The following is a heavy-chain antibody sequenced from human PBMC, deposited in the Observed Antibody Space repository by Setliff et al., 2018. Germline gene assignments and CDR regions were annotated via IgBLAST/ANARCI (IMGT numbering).Heavy chain of an antibody. D-gene: IGHD3-3*01. V-gene: IGHV4-38-2*02. CDR2: IYHSGST. CDR1: GYSISSGYY. CDR3: AREPWYYNFGSGFTRDYFDY. Sequence: KASETLSLTCAVSGYSISSGYYWGWIRQPPGKGLEWIGSIYHSGSTYYNPSLKSRVTISVDTSNKQFSLKLSSVTAADTAVYYCAREPWYYNFGSGFTRDYFDYWGQGTLVTVSS. J-gene: IGHJ4*02.